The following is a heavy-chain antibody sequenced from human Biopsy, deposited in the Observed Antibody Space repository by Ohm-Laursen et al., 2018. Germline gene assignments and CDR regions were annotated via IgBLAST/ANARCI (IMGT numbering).Heavy chain of an antibody. J-gene: IGHJ5*02. CDR3: ARHPTGFWFDP. CDR1: GGSISSSTTYY. CDR2: IYNTETT. V-gene: IGHV4-39*01. Sequence: PSETLSLTCPVSGGSISSSTTYYWAWLRQPPGKGLEWIGSIYNTETTFYNPSLNSRVTISVDTSTNQFSLKVSSVTAADTALYFCARHPTGFWFDPWGHGTLVTVSS.